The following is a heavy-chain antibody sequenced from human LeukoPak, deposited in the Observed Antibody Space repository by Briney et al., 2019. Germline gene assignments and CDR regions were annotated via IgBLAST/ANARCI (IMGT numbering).Heavy chain of an antibody. V-gene: IGHV3-23*01. J-gene: IGHJ4*02. CDR1: GFTFSSYA. CDR3: AKDRISTTPYYFDF. CDR2: ISSGGST. D-gene: IGHD1-1*01. Sequence: GGSLRLSCAAPGFTFSSYAMSWVRQGPGKGLEWVSGISSGGSTFYADSVKGRFTISRDNSRNALYLQMHSLRAEDTAIYFCAKDRISTTPYYFDFWGQGTLVTVSS.